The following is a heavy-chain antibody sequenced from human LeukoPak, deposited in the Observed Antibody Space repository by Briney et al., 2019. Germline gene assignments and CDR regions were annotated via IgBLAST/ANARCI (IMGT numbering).Heavy chain of an antibody. CDR3: AREGHGYADYTPEY. V-gene: IGHV1-18*01. CDR1: GYNFINFG. Sequence: ASVKDSLKAAGYNFINFGIIWVRQAPGQGLEWMGWISPYNDNTNYAQRVQGRVAMTTDTSTRTVYMELRSLTSDDTAVYYCAREGHGYADYTPEYWGQGTPVTVSS. J-gene: IGHJ4*02. D-gene: IGHD4-17*01. CDR2: ISPYNDNT.